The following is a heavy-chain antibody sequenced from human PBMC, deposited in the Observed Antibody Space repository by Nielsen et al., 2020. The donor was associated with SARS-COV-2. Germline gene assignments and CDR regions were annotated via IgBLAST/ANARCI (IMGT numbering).Heavy chain of an antibody. V-gene: IGHV3-33*01. Sequence: GESLKISCAASGFTFSSYGMHWVRQAPGKGLEWVAVIWYDGSNKYYADSVKGRFTISRDNSKNTLYLQMNSLRAEDTAVYYCARALGGSYYGGFDYWGQGTLVTVSS. CDR2: IWYDGSNK. D-gene: IGHD1-26*01. CDR1: GFTFSSYG. J-gene: IGHJ4*02. CDR3: ARALGGSYYGGFDY.